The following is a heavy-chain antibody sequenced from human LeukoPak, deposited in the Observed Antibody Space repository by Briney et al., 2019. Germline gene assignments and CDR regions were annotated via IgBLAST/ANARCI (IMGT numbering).Heavy chain of an antibody. V-gene: IGHV3-74*01. D-gene: IGHD3-22*01. Sequence: GGSLRLSXAASGFTFSSHWMHWVRQAPGKGLVWVSRINTDGSTTTYADSVKGRFTVSRDNAKNTLYLQMNSLRAEDTAVYYCAREGYYDSSGPFDYWGQGTLVTVSS. CDR1: GFTFSSHW. CDR2: INTDGSTT. CDR3: AREGYYDSSGPFDY. J-gene: IGHJ4*02.